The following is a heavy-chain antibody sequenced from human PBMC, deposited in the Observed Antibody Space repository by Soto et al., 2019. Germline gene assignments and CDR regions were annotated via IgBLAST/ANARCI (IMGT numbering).Heavy chain of an antibody. CDR2: INVGSDNT. CDR3: ARDTMVALDY. Sequence: GASVKVSCKTSGFTFTSSAIQWVRQARGQRLEWMGWINVGSDNTKYSQKFQERVTITRDSSASTAYMELSSLRSEDTAVYYCARDTMVALDYWGQGTLVTVSS. CDR1: GFTFTSSA. J-gene: IGHJ4*02. D-gene: IGHD2-15*01. V-gene: IGHV1-3*01.